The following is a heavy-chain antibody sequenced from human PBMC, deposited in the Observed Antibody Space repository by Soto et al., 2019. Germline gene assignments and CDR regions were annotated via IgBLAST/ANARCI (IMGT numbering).Heavy chain of an antibody. V-gene: IGHV4-30-4*01. CDR1: GGPISSGDYY. D-gene: IGHD3-16*01. J-gene: IGHJ3*02. CDR3: ARNDYDYVWESPGGDAFDI. Sequence: QVQLQESGPGLVKPSQTLSLTCTVSGGPISSGDYYWNWIRQPPGKGLEWIGFIYNSGNTYYNPSLKSRLTISLDTSKNQFSLKLTSVTAADTAVYYCARNDYDYVWESPGGDAFDIWGQGTLITVSS. CDR2: IYNSGNT.